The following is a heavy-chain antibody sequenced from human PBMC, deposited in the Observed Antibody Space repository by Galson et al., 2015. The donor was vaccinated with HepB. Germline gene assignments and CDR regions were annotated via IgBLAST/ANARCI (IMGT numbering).Heavy chain of an antibody. D-gene: IGHD3/OR15-3a*01. Sequence: TLSLTCTVSGESIITDDYYWSWIRQPPGQALEWLGHINHSGNTNYSPSLADRLTIEVDNSKNQISLSLTSVTAADSAIYYCARQRNGLDDNCAKTDYFDPWGQGTLVTVAS. CDR1: GESIITDDYY. J-gene: IGHJ5*02. V-gene: IGHV4-30-4*01. CDR3: ARQRNGLDDNCAKTDYFDP. CDR2: INHSGNT.